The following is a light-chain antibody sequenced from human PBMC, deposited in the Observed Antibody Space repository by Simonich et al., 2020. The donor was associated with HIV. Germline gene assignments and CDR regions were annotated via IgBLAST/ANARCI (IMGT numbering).Light chain of an antibody. CDR1: QSVLHTSNNNNN. V-gene: IGKV4-1*01. CDR3: QQYYGTPLT. CDR2: WAS. J-gene: IGKJ4*01. Sequence: DIVVTQSPDSLPVSLGERATINCKSSQSVLHTSNNNNNLAWYQQKPGQPPKLLIYWASTRESGVPDRFSGGGSGKDFTLTISSLQTEDVAVYYCQQYYGTPLTFGGGTRVEIK.